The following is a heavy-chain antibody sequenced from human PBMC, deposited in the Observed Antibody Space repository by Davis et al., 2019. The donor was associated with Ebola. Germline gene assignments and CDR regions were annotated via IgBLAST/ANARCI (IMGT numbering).Heavy chain of an antibody. CDR1: GFTFRSYG. CDR3: AKGIVVAADGSPWFDP. D-gene: IGHD2-15*01. J-gene: IGHJ5*02. Sequence: GESLKISCAASGFTFRSYGMHWVRQAPGKGLEWVAVISYDGSKKYYADSVKGRFTISRDNSKNTVDLQMNSLRPEDTSVYYCAKGIVVAADGSPWFDPWGQGTQVTVSS. CDR2: ISYDGSKK. V-gene: IGHV3-30*18.